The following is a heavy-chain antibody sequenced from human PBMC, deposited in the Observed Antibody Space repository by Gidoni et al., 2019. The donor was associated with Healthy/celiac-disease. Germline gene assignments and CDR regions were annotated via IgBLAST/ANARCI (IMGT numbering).Heavy chain of an antibody. D-gene: IGHD4-4*01. Sequence: QVQLQQWGAGLLKPSETLSLTCAVYGGSFSGYYWSWIRQPPGKGLEWIGEINHSGSTNYNPSLKSRVTISVDTSKNQFSLKLSSVTAADTAVYYCARGRGFYSNYGGIQLGFDPWGQGTLVTVSS. CDR2: INHSGST. CDR1: GGSFSGYY. CDR3: ARGRGFYSNYGGIQLGFDP. J-gene: IGHJ5*02. V-gene: IGHV4-34*01.